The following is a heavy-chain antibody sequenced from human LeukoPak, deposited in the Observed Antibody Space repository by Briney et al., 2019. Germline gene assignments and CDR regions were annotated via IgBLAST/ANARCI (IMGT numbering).Heavy chain of an antibody. V-gene: IGHV3-7*03. CDR3: ARGGGLDV. CDR2: INHNGNVN. D-gene: IGHD3-16*01. J-gene: IGHJ6*02. CDR1: GFTFSSYW. Sequence: GGSLTLSCAASGFTFSSYWMNCARQAPGKGLEWVASINHNGNVNYYVDSVKGRFTISRDNAKNSLYLQMSNLRAEDTAVYFCARGGGLDVWGQGATVTVSS.